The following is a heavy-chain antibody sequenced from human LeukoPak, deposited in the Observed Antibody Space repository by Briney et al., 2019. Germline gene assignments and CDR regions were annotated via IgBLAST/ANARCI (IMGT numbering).Heavy chain of an antibody. CDR3: ARAYHVAAAPFGAFDI. J-gene: IGHJ3*02. CDR2: IKQDGSEK. CDR1: GFTFSSYW. Sequence: QSGGSLRLSCAASGFTFSSYWMSWVRQAPGKGLEWVANIKQDGSEKYYVDSVKGRFTISRDNAKNSLYLQMNSLRAEDTAVYYCARAYHVAAAPFGAFDIWGQGTMVTVSS. V-gene: IGHV3-7*01. D-gene: IGHD2-15*01.